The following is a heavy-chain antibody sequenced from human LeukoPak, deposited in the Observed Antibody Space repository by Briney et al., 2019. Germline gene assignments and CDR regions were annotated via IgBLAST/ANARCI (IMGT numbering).Heavy chain of an antibody. CDR2: INHSGST. Sequence: SSETLSLTCTVSGGSISGYYWSWIRQPPGKGLEWIGEINHSGSTNYNPSLKSRVTIPVDTSKNQFSLKLSSVTAADTAVYYCARHDVLLWFGVTSHFDYWGQGTLVTVSS. V-gene: IGHV4-34*01. J-gene: IGHJ4*02. D-gene: IGHD3-10*01. CDR1: GGSISGYY. CDR3: ARHDVLLWFGVTSHFDY.